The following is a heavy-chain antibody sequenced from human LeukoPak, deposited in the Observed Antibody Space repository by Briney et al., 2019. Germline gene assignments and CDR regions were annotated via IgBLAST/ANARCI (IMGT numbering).Heavy chain of an antibody. J-gene: IGHJ6*02. V-gene: IGHV3-30-3*01. D-gene: IGHD4-11*01. CDR1: GFTFSSYA. Sequence: GGSLRLSCAASGFTFSSYAMHWVRQAPGKGLEWVAVISYDGSNKYYADSVKGRFTISRDNSKNTLYLQMNSLRAEDTAVYYCAREGALYSNYYYYGMDVWGQGTTVTVSS. CDR2: ISYDGSNK. CDR3: AREGALYSNYYYYGMDV.